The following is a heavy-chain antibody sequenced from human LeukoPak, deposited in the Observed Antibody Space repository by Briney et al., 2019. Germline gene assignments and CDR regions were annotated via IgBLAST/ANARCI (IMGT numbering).Heavy chain of an antibody. CDR3: AGIPVFGVVLHQVPV. V-gene: IGHV1-69*10. CDR1: GGTFSDYA. CDR2: FIPILGAA. Sequence: SVKVSCKASGGTFSDYAYNWVRQAPGQGLEWMGVFIPILGAANSTQNFQDRVTITADISTNTAYLELTSLRSEDTAVYFCAGIPVFGVVLHQVPVWGKGTTVTVSS. J-gene: IGHJ6*04. D-gene: IGHD3-3*01.